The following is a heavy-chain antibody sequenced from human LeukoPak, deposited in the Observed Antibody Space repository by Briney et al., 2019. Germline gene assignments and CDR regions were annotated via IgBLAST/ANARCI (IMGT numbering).Heavy chain of an antibody. CDR1: GYTFTSYG. V-gene: IGHV1-18*01. D-gene: IGHD2-2*01. Sequence: ASVKVSCKTSGYTFTSYGISWVRQAPGQGLEWMGWIGGYNTQPNYAQNVQGRVTMTTDTSTSTAYMELRSLRSDDTAVYYCARGARISSSWYSSVWGQGTLITVS. CDR2: IGGYNTQP. J-gene: IGHJ4*02. CDR3: ARGARISSSWYSSV.